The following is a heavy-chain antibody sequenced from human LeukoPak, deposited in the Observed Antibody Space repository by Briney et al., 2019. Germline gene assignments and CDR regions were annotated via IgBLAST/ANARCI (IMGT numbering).Heavy chain of an antibody. CDR3: ARLGYDSSGYYY. CDR2: IYYSGST. J-gene: IGHJ4*02. CDR1: GGSISSGGYY. V-gene: IGHV4-31*03. Sequence: SETLSLTCTVSGGSISSGGYYWSWIRQHPGKGLEWIGYIYYSGSTYYNPSLKSRVTISVDTSKNQFSLKLSSVTAADTAVYYCARLGYDSSGYYYWSQGTLVTVSS. D-gene: IGHD3-22*01.